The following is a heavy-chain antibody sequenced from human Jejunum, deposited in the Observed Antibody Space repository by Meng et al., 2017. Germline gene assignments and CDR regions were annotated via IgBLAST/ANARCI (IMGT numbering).Heavy chain of an antibody. CDR3: ARDLWGYDFFDY. D-gene: IGHD5-12*01. J-gene: IGHJ4*02. Sequence: GESLKISCAAPGFTFSDYYMSWIRQAPGKGLEWVSYIGRSGNTIYYADSVKGRFTISRDNAKNSLYLQMNSLRAEDTAVYYCARDLWGYDFFDYWGQGTLVTVSS. V-gene: IGHV3-11*04. CDR1: GFTFSDYY. CDR2: IGRSGNTI.